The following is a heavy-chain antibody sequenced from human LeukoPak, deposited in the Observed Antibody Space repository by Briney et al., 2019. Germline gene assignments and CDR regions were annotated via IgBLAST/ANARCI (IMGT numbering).Heavy chain of an antibody. CDR3: ATEIPPYDILTGYLPSWFDP. V-gene: IGHV3-48*03. CDR1: GFTFSSYE. D-gene: IGHD3-9*01. Sequence: GGSLRLSCAASGFTFSSYEMNWVRQAPGKGLEWVSYISSSGSTIYYADSVKGRFTISRDNAKNSLYLQMNSLRAEDTAVYYCATEIPPYDILTGYLPSWFDPWGQGTLVTVSS. CDR2: ISSSGSTI. J-gene: IGHJ5*02.